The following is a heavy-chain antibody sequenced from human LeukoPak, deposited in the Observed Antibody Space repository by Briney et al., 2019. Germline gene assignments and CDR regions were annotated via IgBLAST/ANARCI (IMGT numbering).Heavy chain of an antibody. CDR1: GFTFSSYA. V-gene: IGHV3-23*01. CDR3: AKPVGRRITIFGVVLTGSYFDY. Sequence: GGSLRLSCAASGFTFSSYAMSWVRQAPGKGLEWVSAISGSGGSTYYADSAKGRFTISRDNSKNTLYLQMNSLRAEDTAVYYCAKPVGRRITIFGVVLTGSYFDYWGQGTLVTVSS. CDR2: ISGSGGST. J-gene: IGHJ4*02. D-gene: IGHD3-3*01.